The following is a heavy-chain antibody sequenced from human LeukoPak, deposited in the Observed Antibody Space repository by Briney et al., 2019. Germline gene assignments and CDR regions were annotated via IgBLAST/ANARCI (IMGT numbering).Heavy chain of an antibody. CDR1: GYTFTSYG. J-gene: IGHJ4*02. Sequence: ASVKVSCKASGYTFTSYGISWVRQAPGQGLEWMGWISAYNGNTNYAQKLQGRVTMTTDASTSTAYMELRSLRSDDTAVYYCARDPSAIGILGYCSSTSSYIDYWGQGTLVTVSS. CDR3: ARDPSAIGILGYCSSTSSYIDY. V-gene: IGHV1-18*01. D-gene: IGHD2-2*02. CDR2: ISAYNGNT.